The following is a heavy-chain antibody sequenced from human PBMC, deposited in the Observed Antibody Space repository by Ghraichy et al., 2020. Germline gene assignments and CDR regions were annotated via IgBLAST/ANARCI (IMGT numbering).Heavy chain of an antibody. CDR2: IYYSGST. J-gene: IGHJ4*02. Sequence: SETLSLTCTVSGGSISSYYWSWIRQPPGKGLEWIGYIYYSGSTNYNPSLKSRVTISVDTSKNQFSLKLSSVTAADTAVYYCARHSITMVRGAYYPPIDYWGQGTLVTVSS. V-gene: IGHV4-59*08. CDR3: ARHSITMVRGAYYPPIDY. CDR1: GGSISSYY. D-gene: IGHD3-10*01.